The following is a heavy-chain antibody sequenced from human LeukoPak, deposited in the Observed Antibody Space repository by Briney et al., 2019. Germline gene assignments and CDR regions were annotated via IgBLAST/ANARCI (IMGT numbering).Heavy chain of an antibody. D-gene: IGHD3-10*01. Sequence: PGGSLRLSCAASGLTLSSSWMSWVRHAPGKGLEWIGSIYSSGTTYYNPSLKSRVTISVDTSKNQFSLRLSSVTAADTAVFYCARDGSHYYFDYWGQGTLVTVSS. CDR2: IYSSGTT. J-gene: IGHJ4*02. CDR1: GLTLSSSW. V-gene: IGHV4-39*07. CDR3: ARDGSHYYFDY.